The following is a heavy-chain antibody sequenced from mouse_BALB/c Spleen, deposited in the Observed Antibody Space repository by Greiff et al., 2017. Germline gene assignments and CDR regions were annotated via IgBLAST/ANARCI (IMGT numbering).Heavy chain of an antibody. Sequence: VQLQQSGPELVKPGASVKMSCKASGYTFTSYVMHWVKQKPGQGLEWIGYINPYNDGTKYNEKFKGKATLTSDKSSSTAYMELSSLTSEDSAVYYCASGVSYYYGSSYWYFDVWGAGTTVTVSS. CDR3: ASGVSYYYGSSYWYFDV. CDR1: GYTFTSYV. D-gene: IGHD1-1*01. J-gene: IGHJ1*01. V-gene: IGHV1-14*01. CDR2: INPYNDGT.